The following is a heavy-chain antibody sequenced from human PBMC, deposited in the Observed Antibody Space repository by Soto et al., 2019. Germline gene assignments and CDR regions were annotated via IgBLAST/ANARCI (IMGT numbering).Heavy chain of an antibody. J-gene: IGHJ4*02. CDR3: AREWSTSGDLDY. V-gene: IGHV3-30-3*01. Sequence: QVQLVESGGGVVQPGMSLRLSCAASGFTFSSHSIQWVRQPPGKGLEWVAVISYDGSIKYYADSVRGRFTISRDNSKNTLYLQMNSLRPEDTALYYCAREWSTSGDLDYWGQGTLVIVSS. D-gene: IGHD3-10*01. CDR1: GFTFSSHS. CDR2: ISYDGSIK.